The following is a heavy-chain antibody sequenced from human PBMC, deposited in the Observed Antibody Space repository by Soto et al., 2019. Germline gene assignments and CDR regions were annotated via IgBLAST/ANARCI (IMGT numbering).Heavy chain of an antibody. CDR2: IGYRGDAK. CDR3: AKRRTEEATILDY. D-gene: IGHD5-12*01. V-gene: IGHV3-23*01. CDR1: GFNFFRYA. Sequence: GGSLRLYCAASGFNFFRYAMTGVRQARGKGPEWVSTIGYRGDAKHYADSVKGRFTVSRDDSRNMLYLQMNRLRVEDTAVYYCAKRRTEEATILDYWGQGILVTVPS. J-gene: IGHJ4*02.